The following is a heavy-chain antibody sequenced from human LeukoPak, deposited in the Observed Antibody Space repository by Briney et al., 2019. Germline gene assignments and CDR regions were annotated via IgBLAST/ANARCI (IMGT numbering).Heavy chain of an antibody. J-gene: IGHJ4*02. CDR1: GYTFTSYD. V-gene: IGHV1-8*01. CDR3: ARVFFTVTTPEADY. Sequence: ASVKVSCKASGYTFTSYDINWVRQATGQGLEWMGWMNPNSGSTGYAQKFQGRVTMTRNTSISTAYMELSSLRSEDTAVYYCARVFFTVTTPEADYWGQGTLVTVSS. CDR2: MNPNSGST. D-gene: IGHD4-17*01.